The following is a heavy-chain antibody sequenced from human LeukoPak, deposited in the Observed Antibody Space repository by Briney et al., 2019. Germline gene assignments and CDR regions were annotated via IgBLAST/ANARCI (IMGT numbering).Heavy chain of an antibody. D-gene: IGHD6-6*01. CDR2: INPTGGST. Sequence: ASVKVSCKASGYTFPSYFMHWVRQAPGPGLEWMGIINPTGGSTTYAQKFQGRVTMTRDTSTSTVYMELSSLRSDDTAVYYCARTAARRFDYWGQGTLVTVSS. CDR3: ARTAARRFDY. CDR1: GYTFPSYF. V-gene: IGHV1-46*01. J-gene: IGHJ4*02.